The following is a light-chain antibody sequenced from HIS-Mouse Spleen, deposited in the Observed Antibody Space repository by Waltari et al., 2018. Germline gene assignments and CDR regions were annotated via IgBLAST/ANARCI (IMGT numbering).Light chain of an antibody. CDR1: SSDVGSYNL. V-gene: IGLV2-23*01. CDR3: CSYAGSSTWV. CDR2: EGS. J-gene: IGLJ3*02. Sequence: QSALTQPASVSGSPGQSITISCTGTSSDVGSYNLVSWYQQHPGKAPKLMIYEGSKRPSGFSIRFSGSKSGNTASLTISWLQAEDEADYYCCSYAGSSTWVFGGGTKLTVL.